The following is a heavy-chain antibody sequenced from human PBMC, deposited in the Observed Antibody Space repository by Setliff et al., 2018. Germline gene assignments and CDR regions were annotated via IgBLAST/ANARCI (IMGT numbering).Heavy chain of an antibody. D-gene: IGHD4-17*01. CDR1: GYTFTGYY. Sequence: ASVKVSCKASGYTFTGYYMHWVRQAPGQGLEWMGWINPNSSCTSYAQKFQGRVTMTRDTSTSTVYMEQRSLRPHDTAVYYCARDAWDYGDYGGCYWFDYWGQGTLVTVSS. J-gene: IGHJ4*02. V-gene: IGHV1-2*02. CDR3: ARDAWDYGDYGGCYWFDY. CDR2: INPNSSCT.